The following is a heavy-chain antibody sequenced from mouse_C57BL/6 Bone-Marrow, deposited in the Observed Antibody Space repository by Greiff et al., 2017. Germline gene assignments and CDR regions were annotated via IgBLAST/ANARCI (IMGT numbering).Heavy chain of an antibody. CDR1: GFTFSDAW. D-gene: IGHD3-2*02. V-gene: IGHV6-6*01. Sequence: EVMRVESGGGLVQPGGSMKLSCAASGFTFSDAWMDWVRQSPEKGLEWVAEIRNKANNHATYYAESVKGRFTISRDDSKSSVYLQMNSLRAEDTGIYYCTRSLSQSTALAYWGQGTLVTVSA. J-gene: IGHJ3*01. CDR2: IRNKANNHAT. CDR3: TRSLSQSTALAY.